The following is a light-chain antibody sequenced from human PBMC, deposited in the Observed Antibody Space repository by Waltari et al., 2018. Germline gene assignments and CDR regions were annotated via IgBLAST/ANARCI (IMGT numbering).Light chain of an antibody. Sequence: DIQMTQSPSTLSASVGDRVTITCRASQSISTWLAWYQQKPGKAPKFLIYEASSLQSGVPSRFSGSGSETEFTLTINNLQPDDFATYYCQQYNTYSLTFGGGTKVEIK. CDR2: EAS. CDR1: QSISTW. CDR3: QQYNTYSLT. J-gene: IGKJ4*01. V-gene: IGKV1-5*03.